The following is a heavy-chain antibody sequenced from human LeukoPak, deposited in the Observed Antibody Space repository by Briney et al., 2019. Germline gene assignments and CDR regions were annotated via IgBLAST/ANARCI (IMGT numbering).Heavy chain of an antibody. J-gene: IGHJ4*02. V-gene: IGHV3-13*01. CDR2: IGVAGDT. CDR3: AKDQENILVRGVIIPFDY. Sequence: GGSLRLSCAASGFTFTSYDTHWVRQVTGKGLEWVSAIGVAGDTYYPDSVKGRFTISRENAKNSLYLQMNSLRAGDTAVYYCAKDQENILVRGVIIPFDYWGQGTLVTVSS. D-gene: IGHD3-10*01. CDR1: GFTFTSYD.